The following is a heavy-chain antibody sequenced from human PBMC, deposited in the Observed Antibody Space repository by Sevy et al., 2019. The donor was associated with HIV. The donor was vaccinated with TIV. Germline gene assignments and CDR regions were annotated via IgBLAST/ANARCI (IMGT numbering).Heavy chain of an antibody. J-gene: IGHJ3*02. V-gene: IGHV3-53*01. CDR1: GFTVSSNY. CDR3: ARDRNYYDSSGYYRGLGAFDI. Sequence: GGSLRLSCAASGFTVSSNYMSWVRQAPGKGLEWVSVIYSGGSTYYADSVKGRFTISRDNSKNTRYLQMNSLRAEDTAVYYCARDRNYYDSSGYYRGLGAFDIWGQGTMVTVSS. CDR2: IYSGGST. D-gene: IGHD3-22*01.